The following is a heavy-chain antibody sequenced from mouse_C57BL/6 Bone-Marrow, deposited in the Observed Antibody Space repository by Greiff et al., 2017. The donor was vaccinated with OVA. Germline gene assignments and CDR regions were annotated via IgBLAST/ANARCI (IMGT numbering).Heavy chain of an antibody. CDR1: GYAFTNYL. CDR3: PRGLDFDY. CDR2: INPGSGGT. J-gene: IGHJ2*01. V-gene: IGHV1-54*01. Sequence: VQLQQSGAELVRPGTSVKVSCKASGYAFTNYLIEWVEQRPGQGLEWIGVINPGSGGTNYNEKFKGKATLTADKSSSTAYMQLSSLTSEDSAVYSCPRGLDFDYWGQGTTLTVSS. D-gene: IGHD3-3*01.